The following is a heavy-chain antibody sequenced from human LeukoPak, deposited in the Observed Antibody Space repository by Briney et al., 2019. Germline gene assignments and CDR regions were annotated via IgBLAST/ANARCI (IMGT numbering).Heavy chain of an antibody. CDR3: AKVYHVFWSGYLDF. CDR2: ISGSGGST. Sequence: GGSLRLSRAASGFTFSSYAMSWVRQAPGKGLEWVSAISGSGGSTYYADSVKGRFTISRDNSKNTLYLQMNSLRAEDTAVYYCAKVYHVFWSGYLDFWGQGTLVTVSS. V-gene: IGHV3-23*01. J-gene: IGHJ4*02. CDR1: GFTFSSYA. D-gene: IGHD3-3*01.